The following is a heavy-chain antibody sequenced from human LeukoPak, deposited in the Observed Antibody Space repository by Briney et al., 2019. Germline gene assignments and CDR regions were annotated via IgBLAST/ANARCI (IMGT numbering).Heavy chain of an antibody. V-gene: IGHV4-59*08. J-gene: IGHJ4*02. CDR3: ASLSPYDSGGYYSQFDC. Sequence: PSETLSLTCTVSGDSITSYYWSWIRQPPGKGLEWIGYIYYSGSTNYNPSLKSRVTISVDTSKNQFSLKLSSVTAADTAVYYCASLSPYDSGGYYSQFDCWGQGTLVTVSS. D-gene: IGHD3-22*01. CDR2: IYYSGST. CDR1: GDSITSYY.